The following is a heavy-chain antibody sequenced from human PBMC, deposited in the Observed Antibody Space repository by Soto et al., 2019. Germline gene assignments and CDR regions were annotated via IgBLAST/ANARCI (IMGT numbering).Heavy chain of an antibody. CDR1: GYTFTNYY. Sequence: GASVKVSCKAVGYTFTNYYIHWVRQAPGQGLEWMGLIKPSDGSTSFAQKFQGRVIMTRDTSTSTAYMELTGLGSEDTAVYYCASGGPYYDFWSGYYPHLPDGMDVWGQGTTVTVSS. J-gene: IGHJ6*02. V-gene: IGHV1-46*01. CDR2: IKPSDGST. CDR3: ASGGPYYDFWSGYYPHLPDGMDV. D-gene: IGHD3-3*01.